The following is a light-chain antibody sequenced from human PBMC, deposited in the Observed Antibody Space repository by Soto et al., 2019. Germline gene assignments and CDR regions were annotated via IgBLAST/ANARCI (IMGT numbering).Light chain of an antibody. CDR3: EQDNSYWS. CDR1: QSISRW. J-gene: IGKJ1*01. V-gene: IGKV1-5*01. CDR2: DAS. Sequence: DIQMTQSPSTLSASVGDRVTITCRASQSISRWLAWYQQKPGKAPKLLIYDASSLESGIPWRFSGSGSGTEFTLAISGLQPDDCATYCCEQDNSYWSFGQGTKVEIK.